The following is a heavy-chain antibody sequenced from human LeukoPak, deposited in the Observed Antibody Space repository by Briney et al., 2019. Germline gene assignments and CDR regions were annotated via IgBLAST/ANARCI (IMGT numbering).Heavy chain of an antibody. D-gene: IGHD5-18*01. CDR1: GYTFTGYY. J-gene: IGHJ4*02. V-gene: IGHV1-2*02. CDR3: ARVSLYSYGSYYFDY. Sequence: ASVKVSCKASGYTFTGYYMHWVRQAPGQGLEWMGWINPNSGGTNYAQKFQGRVTMTRVTSISTAYMELSRLRSDDTAVYYCARVSLYSYGSYYFDYWGQGTLVTVSS. CDR2: INPNSGGT.